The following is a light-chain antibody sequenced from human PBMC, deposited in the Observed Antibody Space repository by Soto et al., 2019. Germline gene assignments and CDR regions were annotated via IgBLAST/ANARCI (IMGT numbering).Light chain of an antibody. Sequence: DIRMTQSPSSLSASVGDTVTITCRASQSISSHLNWYQQKPGKAPNLLMYTASNLQSGVPSRFSGSGSGTDFTLTIQELQPEEGATYVGLTAYDFPYTGGPRPKSEI. CDR3: LTAYDFPYT. J-gene: IGKJ2*01. CDR1: QSISSH. V-gene: IGKV1-39*02. CDR2: TAS.